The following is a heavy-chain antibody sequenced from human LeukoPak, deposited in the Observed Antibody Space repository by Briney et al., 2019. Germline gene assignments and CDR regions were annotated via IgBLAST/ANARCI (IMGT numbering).Heavy chain of an antibody. CDR3: ARGLTIFGVVNDAFDI. J-gene: IGHJ3*02. V-gene: IGHV3-74*01. CDR1: EFTFSSYW. Sequence: PGGSLRLSCAASEFTFSSYWMHWVLQAPGKGLVWVSHIDSDGISTSYADSVKGRFTISRDNAKNTLYLQMNTLRAEDTAVYYCARGLTIFGVVNDAFDIWWQGTTVTVSS. D-gene: IGHD3-3*01. CDR2: IDSDGIST.